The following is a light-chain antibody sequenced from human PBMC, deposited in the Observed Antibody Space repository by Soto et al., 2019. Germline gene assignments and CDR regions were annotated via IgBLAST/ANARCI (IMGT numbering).Light chain of an antibody. CDR3: QHGYSTPLT. J-gene: IGKJ4*01. Sequence: DIPMTQYPSSLSASVGDRVTIPCRASQSISTCLPWYQQKPGKAPNLLIYTASTLESGVPSRFSGSGSGTEFTLTISSLQPEDFATYFCQHGYSTPLTFGRGTKVDIK. CDR1: QSISTC. V-gene: IGKV1-39*01. CDR2: TAS.